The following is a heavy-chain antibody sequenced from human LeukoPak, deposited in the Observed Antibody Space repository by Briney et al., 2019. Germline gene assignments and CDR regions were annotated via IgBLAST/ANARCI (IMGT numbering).Heavy chain of an antibody. Sequence: GGSLRPSSAAAGFIFTSHWMSWVRPAAREGREWVANIKPGGTEEYDVDTVKGRFTISRDDAKNSLYLQMNSLRAEDTAVYYCARVSPQFRGGDYVLDRFDYWGQGTLVTVSP. V-gene: IGHV3-7*01. CDR2: IKPGGTEE. CDR3: ARVSPQFRGGDYVLDRFDY. D-gene: IGHD4-17*01. CDR1: GFIFTSHW. J-gene: IGHJ4*02.